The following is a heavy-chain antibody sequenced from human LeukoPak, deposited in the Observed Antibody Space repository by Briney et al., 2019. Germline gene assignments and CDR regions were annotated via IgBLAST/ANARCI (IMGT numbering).Heavy chain of an antibody. J-gene: IGHJ4*02. D-gene: IGHD6-19*01. CDR2: IYYSGST. V-gene: IGHV4-59*11. CDR3: ARARWLATFDS. Sequence: SETLPLTCTVSGGSISSHYWSWIRQPPGKGLEWIGYIYYSGSTNYNPSLKSRVTISVDTSKNQFSLKLSSVTAADTAVYYCARARWLATFDSWGQGTLVTVSS. CDR1: GGSISSHY.